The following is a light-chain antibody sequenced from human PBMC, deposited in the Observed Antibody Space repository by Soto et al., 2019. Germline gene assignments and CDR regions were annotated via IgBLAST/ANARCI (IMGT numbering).Light chain of an antibody. CDR3: QQYGRSPPT. CDR1: QRVSSPY. V-gene: IGKV3-20*01. Sequence: EIVLTQSPGNLSLSPGERATLSCRASQRVSSPYLACYQQKPGQAPRPLIYGASSRATGIPDRVSGSGSGTDFTLTISRLEPEDYAVYYCQQYGRSPPTFGQGTKVDI. CDR2: GAS. J-gene: IGKJ1*01.